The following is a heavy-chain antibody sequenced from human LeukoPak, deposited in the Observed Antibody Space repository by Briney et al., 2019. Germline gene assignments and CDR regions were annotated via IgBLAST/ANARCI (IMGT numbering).Heavy chain of an antibody. Sequence: GGSLRLSCAASGFTFSNYYMNWVRQAPGKGLEWVSYISSSSSSIYYADSVKGRFTISRDNAKNSLYLRMNSLRDEDTAVYYCARDRTSVTTHDAFDIWGQGTMVTVSS. CDR3: ARDRTSVTTHDAFDI. CDR1: GFTFSNYY. J-gene: IGHJ3*02. D-gene: IGHD4-17*01. CDR2: ISSSSSSI. V-gene: IGHV3-48*02.